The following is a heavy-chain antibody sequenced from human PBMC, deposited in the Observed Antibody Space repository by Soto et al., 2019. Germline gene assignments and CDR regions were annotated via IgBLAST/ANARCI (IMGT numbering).Heavy chain of an antibody. Sequence: VGSLRLSCEASGFAFSSYAMHWVRQAPGKGLEWVGVISYDGNYIYYADSVKGRFTISRDNSKNTLYVQVNSLRPEDTAVYYCAKGILSATIGPYAMDVWGQGTTVTVSS. CDR3: AKGILSATIGPYAMDV. CDR1: GFAFSSYA. J-gene: IGHJ6*02. D-gene: IGHD3-16*01. V-gene: IGHV3-30*18. CDR2: ISYDGNYI.